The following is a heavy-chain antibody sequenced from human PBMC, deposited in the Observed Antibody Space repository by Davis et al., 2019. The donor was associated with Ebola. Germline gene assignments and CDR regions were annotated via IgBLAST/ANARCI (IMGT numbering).Heavy chain of an antibody. CDR3: ARDPKGAFDY. V-gene: IGHV4-59*01. CDR2: IYYSGST. CDR1: GGSISSYY. Sequence: SETLSLTCTVSGGSISSYYWSWIRQPPGKGLEWIGHIYYSGSTSYNPSLKSRLSISVDTSKNQFSLYLTSVTAADTALYYCARDPKGAFDYWGQGTLVTVSS. J-gene: IGHJ4*02. D-gene: IGHD3-16*01.